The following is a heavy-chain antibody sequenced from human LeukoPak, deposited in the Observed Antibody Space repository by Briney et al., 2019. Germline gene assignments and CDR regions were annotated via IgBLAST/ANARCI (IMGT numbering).Heavy chain of an antibody. CDR1: GDSVSSNSS. CDR3: ARGGQGDGYSADEAFDL. Sequence: SQTLSLTFAISGDSVSSNSSWNWIRQSPSRGLEWLGRTYYRSKWYNDYVVSVKSRININPDTSKNQFSLQLNSVTPEDTAVYYCARGGQGDGYSADEAFDLWGQGTMVTVSS. D-gene: IGHD5-18*01. V-gene: IGHV6-1*01. J-gene: IGHJ3*01. CDR2: TYYRSKWYN.